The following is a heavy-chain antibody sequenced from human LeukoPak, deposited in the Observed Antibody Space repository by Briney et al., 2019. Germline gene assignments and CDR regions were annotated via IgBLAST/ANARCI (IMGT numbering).Heavy chain of an antibody. J-gene: IGHJ4*02. CDR3: AREGVGATERFDY. CDR2: ISSSVSTI. V-gene: IGHV3-48*03. CDR1: GFTFSSYE. D-gene: IGHD1-26*01. Sequence: GGSLRLSCAASGFTFSSYEMNWVRQAPGKGLEWVSYISSSVSTIYYADSVKGRFTISRDNAKNSLYLQMNSLRAEDTAVYYCAREGVGATERFDYWGPGTLVTVSS.